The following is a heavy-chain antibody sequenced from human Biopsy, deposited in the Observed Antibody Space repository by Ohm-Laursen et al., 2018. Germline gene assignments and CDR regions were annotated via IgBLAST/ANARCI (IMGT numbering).Heavy chain of an antibody. V-gene: IGHV2-5*02. J-gene: IGHJ4*02. Sequence: TQTLTLPCTFSGFSLNTSIEGVGWIRQPPGRAQEWLALVYWEYDKRFSPSLKNRLTISKDTSKILVVLTMTNIDPVDTSTYYCAHSSTITTWNNWGQGTLVAVSS. CDR3: AHSSTITTWNN. CDR1: GFSLNTSIEG. CDR2: VYWEYDK. D-gene: IGHD1/OR15-1a*01.